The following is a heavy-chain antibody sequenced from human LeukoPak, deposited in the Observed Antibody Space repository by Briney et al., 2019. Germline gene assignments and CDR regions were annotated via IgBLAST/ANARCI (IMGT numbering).Heavy chain of an antibody. CDR1: GFTFSDYY. Sequence: GGSLRLACAASGFTFSDYYMSWIRQAPGKGLEWVAYISSGGATVDYADSVKGRFTISRDNDKNSLYLVMNSLRVEDTALYYCARGGAYCSGGSCYSGRTWFDPWGQGTLVTVSS. CDR3: ARGGAYCSGGSCYSGRTWFDP. V-gene: IGHV3-11*04. J-gene: IGHJ5*02. CDR2: ISSGGATV. D-gene: IGHD2-15*01.